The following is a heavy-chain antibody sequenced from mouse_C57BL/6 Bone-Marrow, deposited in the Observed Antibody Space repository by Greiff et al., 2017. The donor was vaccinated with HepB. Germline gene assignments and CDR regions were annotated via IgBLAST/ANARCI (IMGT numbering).Heavy chain of an antibody. J-gene: IGHJ4*01. CDR2: IRSKSSNYAT. Sequence: EVNLVESGGGLVQPKGSLKLSCAASGFTFNTYAMHWVRQAPGKGLEWVARIRSKSSNYATYYADSVKDRFTISRDDSQSMLYLQMNNLKTEDTAMYYCVREESTMVTTGGPTGAMDYWGQGTSVTVSS. D-gene: IGHD2-2*01. CDR1: GFTFNTYA. CDR3: VREESTMVTTGGPTGAMDY. V-gene: IGHV10-3*01.